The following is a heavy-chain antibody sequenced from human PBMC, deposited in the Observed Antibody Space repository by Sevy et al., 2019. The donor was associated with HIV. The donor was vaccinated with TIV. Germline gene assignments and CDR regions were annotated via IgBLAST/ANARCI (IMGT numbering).Heavy chain of an antibody. Sequence: GESLKISCKGSGYSFSSHWIGWVRHMPGKGLEWMGIVLPEDSSTRYSPSFEGQVTFSADKSTSTAYLQWSSLKASDTAIYYCATSRSAYFDSSGYYIYWGQGTLVTVSS. D-gene: IGHD3-22*01. J-gene: IGHJ4*02. V-gene: IGHV5-51*01. CDR2: VLPEDSST. CDR1: GYSFSSHW. CDR3: ATSRSAYFDSSGYYIY.